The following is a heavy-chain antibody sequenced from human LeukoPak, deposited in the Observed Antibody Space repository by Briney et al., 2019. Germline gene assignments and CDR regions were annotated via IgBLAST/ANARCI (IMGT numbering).Heavy chain of an antibody. J-gene: IGHJ6*03. CDR3: AREASLNYMDV. CDR1: GFSFSSYW. V-gene: IGHV3-7*01. CDR2: IKQDEGEK. Sequence: GGSLRLSCAASGFSFSSYWMSWVRQAPGKGLEWVANIKQDEGEKYYVDSVRSRFTISRDNAKNSLYLQMNSLRAEDTAVYYCAREASLNYMDVWGKGTTVTVSS.